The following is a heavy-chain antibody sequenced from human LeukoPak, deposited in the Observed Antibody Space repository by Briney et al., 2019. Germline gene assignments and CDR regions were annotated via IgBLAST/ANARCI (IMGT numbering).Heavy chain of an antibody. J-gene: IGHJ3*02. V-gene: IGHV4-61*02. CDR1: GGSISSGSYY. CDR2: IYHSGST. D-gene: IGHD4-23*01. Sequence: KPSQTLSLTCTVSGGSISSGSYYWSWIRQPAGKGLEWIGSIYHSGSTYYNPSLKSRVTISVDTSKNQFSLKLSSVTAADTAVYYCARPIDLRWSDAFDIWGQGTMVTVSS. CDR3: ARPIDLRWSDAFDI.